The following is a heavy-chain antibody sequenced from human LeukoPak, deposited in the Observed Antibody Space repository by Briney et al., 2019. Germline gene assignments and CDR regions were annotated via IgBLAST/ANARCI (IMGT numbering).Heavy chain of an antibody. J-gene: IGHJ6*03. CDR2: MNPNSGNT. D-gene: IGHD6-19*01. Sequence: ASVKVSCKASGYTFTSYDINWVRQATGQGLEWMGWMNPNSGNTGYAQKFQGRVTMTRNTSISTAYMELSSLRSEDMAVYYCARVQAVAGTIYYYYYMDVWGKGTTVTISS. V-gene: IGHV1-8*01. CDR1: GYTFTSYD. CDR3: ARVQAVAGTIYYYYYMDV.